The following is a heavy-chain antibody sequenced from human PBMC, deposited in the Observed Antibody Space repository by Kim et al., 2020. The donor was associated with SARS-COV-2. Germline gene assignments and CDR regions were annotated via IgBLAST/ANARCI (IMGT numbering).Heavy chain of an antibody. D-gene: IGHD3-9*01. J-gene: IGHJ6*02. Sequence: GGSLRLSCAASEFTFSTYWMSWVRQAPGKGLYWVANIKQDGSEKYYVDSVKGRFTISRDNAKNSLFLQMNSLRAEDTAVYYCARDYDILTGAGYYYYGMDVWRQGTTVTVSS. CDR2: IKQDGSEK. V-gene: IGHV3-7*01. CDR3: ARDYDILTGAGYYYYGMDV. CDR1: EFTFSTYW.